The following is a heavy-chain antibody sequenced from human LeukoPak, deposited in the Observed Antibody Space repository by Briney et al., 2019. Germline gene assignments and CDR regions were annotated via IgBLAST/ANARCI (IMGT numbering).Heavy chain of an antibody. Sequence: GGSLRLSCAASGFTFSSYWMSWVRQAPGKGLEWVAVISYDGSAKYYGDSVKGRFTISRDSSTNTLYLQMNSLRPEDTAVYYCAKDRRQWLATGAFDIWGQGTMVTVSS. V-gene: IGHV3-30*18. D-gene: IGHD6-19*01. J-gene: IGHJ3*02. CDR1: GFTFSSYW. CDR2: ISYDGSAK. CDR3: AKDRRQWLATGAFDI.